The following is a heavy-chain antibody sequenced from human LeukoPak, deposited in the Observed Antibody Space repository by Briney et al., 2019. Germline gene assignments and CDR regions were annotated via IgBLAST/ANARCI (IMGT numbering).Heavy chain of an antibody. CDR3: AKWGDYDVLTGYYVSDY. J-gene: IGHJ4*02. V-gene: IGHV3-23*01. Sequence: PGGSLRPSCAASGFTSSNYAMSWVRQAPGKGLEWVSAITGSGGNTYYADSVKGRFTISRDNSKNTVFLQMNSLRAEDTAVYYCAKWGDYDVLTGYYVSDYWGQGTLVTVSS. CDR2: ITGSGGNT. D-gene: IGHD3-9*01. CDR1: GFTSSNYA.